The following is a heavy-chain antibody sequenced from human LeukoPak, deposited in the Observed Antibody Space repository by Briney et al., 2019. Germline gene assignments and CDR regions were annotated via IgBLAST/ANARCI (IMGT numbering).Heavy chain of an antibody. CDR1: GYTFTSYG. J-gene: IGHJ6*02. Sequence: GASVKVSCKASGYTFTSYGISWVRQAPGQGLEWMGWISAYNGNTNYAQKLQGRVTMTTDTSTSTAYMELRSLRSDDTAVYYCASKTIRGYSYGMDVWGQGTTVTVSS. CDR3: ASKTIRGYSYGMDV. V-gene: IGHV1-18*01. D-gene: IGHD4/OR15-4a*01. CDR2: ISAYNGNT.